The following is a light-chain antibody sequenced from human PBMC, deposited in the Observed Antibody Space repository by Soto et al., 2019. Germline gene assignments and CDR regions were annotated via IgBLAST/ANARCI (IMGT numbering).Light chain of an antibody. CDR2: XVX. Sequence: SVLTQSPSASGSPGQSVTISCTGTSSDIGGYNSFSWYQQHPGKAPKVIIYXVXKXXSXVPDLFSGSKSGNTASLTVSALQAEDEADYYCSSYTDRNNLVFGTGTKVTVL. CDR3: SSYTDRNNLV. CDR1: SSDIGGYNS. V-gene: IGLV2-8*01. J-gene: IGLJ1*01.